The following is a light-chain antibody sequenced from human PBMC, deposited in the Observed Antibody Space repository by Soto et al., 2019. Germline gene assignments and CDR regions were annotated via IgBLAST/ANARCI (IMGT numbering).Light chain of an antibody. CDR3: QQYGSSPVT. CDR2: GAS. Sequence: EIVLTQSPGTLSLYPGERATLSCRASQSVSSNYLAWYQQKPGQAPRLVIYGASSRATGIPDRFSGSGSGTDFTLTISRLEPEDSAVYYCQQYGSSPVTFGQGTRLEIK. J-gene: IGKJ5*01. V-gene: IGKV3-20*01. CDR1: QSVSSNY.